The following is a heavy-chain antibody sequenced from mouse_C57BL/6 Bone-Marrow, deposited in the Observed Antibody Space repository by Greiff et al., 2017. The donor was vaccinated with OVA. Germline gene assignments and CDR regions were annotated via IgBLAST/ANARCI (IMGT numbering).Heavy chain of an antibody. V-gene: IGHV14-4*01. Sequence: EVKLQQSGAELVRPGASVKLSCTASGFNIKDDYMHWVKQRPEQGLEWIGWIDPENGDTEYASKFQGKATITADTSSNTAYLQLSSLTSEDTAVYYCTFPITTVVATDYWGQGTTLTVSS. J-gene: IGHJ2*01. CDR3: TFPITTVVATDY. CDR1: GFNIKDDY. CDR2: IDPENGDT. D-gene: IGHD1-1*01.